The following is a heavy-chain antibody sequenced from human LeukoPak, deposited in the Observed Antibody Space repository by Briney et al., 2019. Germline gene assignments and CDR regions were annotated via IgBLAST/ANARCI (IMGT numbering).Heavy chain of an antibody. D-gene: IGHD5-18*01. Sequence: ASVKVSCKASGYTFTGHYMHWVRQAPGQGLEWMGWINPKGGGTKYAQKFQGRVTMTRDTSTSTAYMELSRLSSDDTAVYYCARGDTSMAFDYWGQGTLVTVS. J-gene: IGHJ4*02. V-gene: IGHV1-2*02. CDR3: ARGDTSMAFDY. CDR1: GYTFTGHY. CDR2: INPKGGGT.